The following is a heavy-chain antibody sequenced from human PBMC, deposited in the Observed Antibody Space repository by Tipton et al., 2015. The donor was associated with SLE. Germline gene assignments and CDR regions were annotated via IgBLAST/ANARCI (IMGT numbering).Heavy chain of an antibody. J-gene: IGHJ4*02. D-gene: IGHD2-2*01. CDR1: GFTFSSYA. CDR3: ARDHDRIVVVPAATHPTFDY. CDR2: ISSSSSTI. Sequence: SLRLSCAASGFTFSSYAMSWVRQAPGKGLEWVSAISSSSSTIYYADSVKGRFTMSRDNAKNSLYLQMNSLRAEDTAVYYCARDHDRIVVVPAATHPTFDYWGQGTLVTVSS. V-gene: IGHV3-48*01.